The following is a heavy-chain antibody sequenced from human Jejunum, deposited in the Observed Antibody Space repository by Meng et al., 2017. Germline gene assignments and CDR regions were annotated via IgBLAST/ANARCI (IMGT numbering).Heavy chain of an antibody. CDR2: INGDGTTT. J-gene: IGHJ6*01. Sequence: GESLKISCAASGFTFSTYWMHWVRQAPGEGLVWVSRINGDGTTTTYADSVKGRFTISRDNAKSTVYLQMSSLRAEDTSVYYCAMDQYYYGLDFWGQGTTVTVAS. CDR3: AMDQYYYGLDF. CDR1: GFTFSTYW. D-gene: IGHD2-2*03. V-gene: IGHV3-74*03.